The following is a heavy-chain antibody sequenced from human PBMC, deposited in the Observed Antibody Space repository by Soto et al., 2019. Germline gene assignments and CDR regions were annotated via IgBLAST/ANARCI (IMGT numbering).Heavy chain of an antibody. CDR1: GFTFRNHG. Sequence: QVQLVESGGGVVQPGRSLRLSCEGSGFTFRNHGMHWVRQAPGKGLEWLAVIWYDGSEKYYADSVRGRFFVSRDNAKNTLYLQMNSLTLEDTALYYCARWSDKKVVDPWGQGTAVTVSS. CDR2: IWYDGSEK. CDR3: ARWSDKKVVDP. V-gene: IGHV3-33*01. D-gene: IGHD1-26*01. J-gene: IGHJ5*02.